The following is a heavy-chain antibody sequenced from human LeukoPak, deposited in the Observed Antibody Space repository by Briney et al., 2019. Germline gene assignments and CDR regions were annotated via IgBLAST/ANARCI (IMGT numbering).Heavy chain of an antibody. Sequence: GESLKISCHTSGFRFASSWIGWVRQTPGKGLEWMGISYAGDSDTRYSPPFQGQVTISVDKSNSTVYLQWSSLKASDTAMYYCARDLAATEDAFDFWGQGTMVTVSS. CDR2: SYAGDSDT. CDR1: GFRFASSW. J-gene: IGHJ3*01. V-gene: IGHV5-51*01. D-gene: IGHD2-15*01. CDR3: ARDLAATEDAFDF.